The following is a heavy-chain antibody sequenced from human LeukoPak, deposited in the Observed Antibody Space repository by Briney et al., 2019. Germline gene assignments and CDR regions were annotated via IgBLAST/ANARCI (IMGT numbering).Heavy chain of an antibody. CDR2: MNPNSGNT. Sequence: ASVKVSCKASGYTFTSYDINWVRQATGQGLEWMGWMNPNSGNTGYAQKFQGRVTMTRNTSISTAYMELSSLRSEDTAVYYCARAVRSSAPYYYYYYMDVWGKGTTVTVSS. D-gene: IGHD6-6*01. CDR3: ARAVRSSAPYYYYYYMDV. J-gene: IGHJ6*03. CDR1: GYTFTSYD. V-gene: IGHV1-8*01.